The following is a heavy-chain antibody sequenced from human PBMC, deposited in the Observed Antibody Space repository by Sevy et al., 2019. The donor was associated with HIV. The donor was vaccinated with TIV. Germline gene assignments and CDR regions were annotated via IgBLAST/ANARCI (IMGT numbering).Heavy chain of an antibody. CDR3: ARDNLAVAGRGWFDP. D-gene: IGHD6-19*01. CDR1: GGTFTSYA. Sequence: ASVKVSCKASGGTFTSYAISWVRQAPGLGLEWMGGIIPLLGTANYAQQFQGRVTITVDESTSTVYMELSSLRSEDTAVYYCARDNLAVAGRGWFDPWGQGTLVTVSS. J-gene: IGHJ5*02. V-gene: IGHV1-69*13. CDR2: IIPLLGTA.